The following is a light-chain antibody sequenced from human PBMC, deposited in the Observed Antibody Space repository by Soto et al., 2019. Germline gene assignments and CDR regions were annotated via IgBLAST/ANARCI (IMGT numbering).Light chain of an antibody. V-gene: IGKV3-15*01. CDR3: HQYDNWPQEHT. Sequence: EIVMTQSPATLSVSPGERATLSCRASQSVSTKLAWYQQKPGRAPRLLMSGSSTGATGVPARFSGSGSGTEFTLTISSLQSEDYAVYYCHQYDNWPQEHTFGQGTKVDIK. J-gene: IGKJ2*01. CDR2: GSS. CDR1: QSVSTK.